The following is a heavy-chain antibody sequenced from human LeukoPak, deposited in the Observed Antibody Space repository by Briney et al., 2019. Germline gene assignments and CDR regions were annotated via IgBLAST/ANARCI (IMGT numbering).Heavy chain of an antibody. D-gene: IGHD6-13*01. CDR3: AKVGIAAAGIVGYFQH. CDR1: GFTFSIYG. Sequence: PGGSLRLSCAASGFTFSIYGMHWVRQAPGKGLEWVAFIRFDGSNKYYADSVKGRFTISRDNSKNTLYLQMNSLRAEDTAVYYCAKVGIAAAGIVGYFQHWGQGTLVTVSS. CDR2: IRFDGSNK. V-gene: IGHV3-30*02. J-gene: IGHJ1*01.